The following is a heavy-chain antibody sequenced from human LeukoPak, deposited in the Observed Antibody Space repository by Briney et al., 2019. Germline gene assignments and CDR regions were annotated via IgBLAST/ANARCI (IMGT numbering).Heavy chain of an antibody. V-gene: IGHV1-18*01. CDR1: GYTFTSYG. CDR3: ARDLYRDSLPVSWFDP. D-gene: IGHD4-11*01. Sequence: ASVKVSCKASGYTFTSYGISWVRQAPGQGLEWMGWISDYNGNTNYAQKLQGRVTMSTDTSTSTAYMELRSLRSDDTAVYYCARDLYRDSLPVSWFDPWGQGTLVTVSS. J-gene: IGHJ5*02. CDR2: ISDYNGNT.